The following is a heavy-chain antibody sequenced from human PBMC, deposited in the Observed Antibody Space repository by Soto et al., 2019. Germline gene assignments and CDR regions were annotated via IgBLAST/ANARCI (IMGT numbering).Heavy chain of an antibody. CDR3: AKAVIPNRYYFDY. J-gene: IGHJ4*02. V-gene: IGHV3-30*18. CDR1: GFTFSSHG. CDR2: ISYEGSNK. D-gene: IGHD3-22*01. Sequence: GGSLRLSCAASGFTFSSHGMHWVRQAPGKGLEWVAVISYEGSNKYFGDSVKGRFTISRDNSTNTLYLKMNSLRAEDTAVYYCAKAVIPNRYYFDYWGQGTLVNVS.